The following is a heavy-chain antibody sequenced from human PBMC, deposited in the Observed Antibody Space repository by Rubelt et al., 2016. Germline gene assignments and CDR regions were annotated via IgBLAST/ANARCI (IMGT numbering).Heavy chain of an antibody. CDR2: ISSSSSYT. Sequence: QVQLVESGGGLVKPGGSLRLSCAASGFTFSDYYMSWIRQAPGKGLEWVSYISSSSSYTNYADSVKGRFTISRDNAKNSLYLQMNSLRAEDTAVYYCARAPDTAMGTAFFDYWGQGTLVTVSS. J-gene: IGHJ4*02. V-gene: IGHV3-11*06. CDR3: ARAPDTAMGTAFFDY. D-gene: IGHD5-18*01. CDR1: GFTFSDYY.